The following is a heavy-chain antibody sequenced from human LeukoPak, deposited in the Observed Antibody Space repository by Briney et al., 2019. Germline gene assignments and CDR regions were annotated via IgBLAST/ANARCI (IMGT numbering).Heavy chain of an antibody. CDR2: IHYSGTI. CDR1: GGSISPYY. Sequence: PSETLSLTCSVSGGSISPYYWSWIRQPPGKGLEWIGYIHYSGTINYNPSLKSRVTISVDTSKNQFSLKMTSVTAADTAVYYCAREGTAGTNLNWFDPWGQGTLVTVSS. V-gene: IGHV4-59*01. CDR3: AREGTAGTNLNWFDP. D-gene: IGHD1-1*01. J-gene: IGHJ5*02.